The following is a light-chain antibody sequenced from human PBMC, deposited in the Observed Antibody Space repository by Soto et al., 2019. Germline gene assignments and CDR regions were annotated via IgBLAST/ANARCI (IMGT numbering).Light chain of an antibody. Sequence: QPVLAQQPSASGTPGQRVTISCSGSNSNIGRNDVTWYQQVPGTAPQCLIYSNDQRPSGVPDRISGSRSGTSASLAISGLQSGDEAEYYCAAWDDTLRARVFGGGTKLTVL. J-gene: IGLJ2*01. CDR1: NSNIGRND. CDR2: SND. V-gene: IGLV1-44*01. CDR3: AAWDDTLRARV.